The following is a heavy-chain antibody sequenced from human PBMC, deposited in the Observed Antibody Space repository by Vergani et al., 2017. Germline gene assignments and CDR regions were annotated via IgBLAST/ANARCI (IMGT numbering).Heavy chain of an antibody. CDR3: GGGGGGYCSGGSCPDY. Sequence: EVQLVESGGGLVQPGGSLRLSCSASGFTFSSYAMHWVRQAPGKGLEYVSAISSKGGSTYYADSVKGRFTISRDNSKNTLYLQMSSLGAEDTAVYYCGGGGGGYCSGGSCPDYWGQGTLVTVSS. J-gene: IGHJ4*02. V-gene: IGHV3-64D*06. D-gene: IGHD2-15*01. CDR2: ISSKGGST. CDR1: GFTFSSYA.